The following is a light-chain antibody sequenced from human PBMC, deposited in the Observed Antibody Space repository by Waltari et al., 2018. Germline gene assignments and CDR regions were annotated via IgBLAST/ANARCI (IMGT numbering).Light chain of an antibody. V-gene: IGLV2-23*02. J-gene: IGLJ2*01. CDR3: CSYAGGGTPRLL. CDR1: SSDVGNYNV. Sequence: QSALTQPASVSGSPGQSITISCAGTSSDVGNYNVVSWYQQHPGKVPKLIIYEVTQRPSGVSDRFSGSKSGNTASLTIPGLQPEDEANYYCCSYAGGGTPRLLFGGGTEVTVL. CDR2: EVT.